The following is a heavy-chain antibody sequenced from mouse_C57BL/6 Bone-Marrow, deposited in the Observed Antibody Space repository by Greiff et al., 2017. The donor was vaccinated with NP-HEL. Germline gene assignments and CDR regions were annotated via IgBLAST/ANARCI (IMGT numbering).Heavy chain of an antibody. V-gene: IGHV5-6*02. CDR1: GFTFSSYG. CDR3: ARLDGAWFAY. CDR2: ISSGGSYT. Sequence: DVMLVESGGDLVKPGGSLKLSCAASGFTFSSYGMSWVRQTPDKRLEWVATISSGGSYTYYPDSVKGRFTISRDNAKNTLYLQMSSLKSEDTAMYYCARLDGAWFAYWGQGTLVTVSA. D-gene: IGHD2-3*01. J-gene: IGHJ3*01.